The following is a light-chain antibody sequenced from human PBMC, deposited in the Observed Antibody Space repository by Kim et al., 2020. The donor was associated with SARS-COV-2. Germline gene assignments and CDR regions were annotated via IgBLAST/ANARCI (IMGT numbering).Light chain of an antibody. Sequence: ALGQTVRITCQGDSRRSFYASWYQQKPGQAPVLVIYGKNNRPSGIPDRFSGSNSGNTASLTITGAQAEDEADYYCYSRDSSGNHLVFGGGTQLTVL. J-gene: IGLJ3*02. CDR2: GKN. CDR1: SRRSFY. V-gene: IGLV3-19*01. CDR3: YSRDSSGNHLV.